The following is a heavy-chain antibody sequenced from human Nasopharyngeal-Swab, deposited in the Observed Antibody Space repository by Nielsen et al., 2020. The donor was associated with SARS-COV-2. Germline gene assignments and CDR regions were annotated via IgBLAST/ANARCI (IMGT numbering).Heavy chain of an antibody. CDR3: ARTQGYYYDSNDAFDI. D-gene: IGHD3-22*01. CDR1: GFPLSTSGMC. Sequence: SGPTLVKPTQTLTLTCTFSGFPLSTSGMCVSWIRQPPGKALEWLALIDWDDDKYYSTSLKTRLTISKDTSKNQVVLTMTNMDPVDTATYYCARTQGYYYDSNDAFDIWGQGTMVTVSS. CDR2: IDWDDDK. J-gene: IGHJ3*02. V-gene: IGHV2-70*01.